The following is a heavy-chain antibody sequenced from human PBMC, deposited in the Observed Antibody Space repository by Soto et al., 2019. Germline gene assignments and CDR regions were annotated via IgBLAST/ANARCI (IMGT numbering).Heavy chain of an antibody. Sequence: SETLSLTCTVSGGSISNSYWSWIRQSPEKGLEWIGYIYSSGSTNYNPSLNSRVTISVDTSKNQFSLKLSSLSAADTAVYYCARHSPPFLYGGNFDYWGQGTLVTVSS. J-gene: IGHJ4*02. CDR2: IYSSGST. CDR3: ARHSPPFLYGGNFDY. CDR1: GGSISNSY. V-gene: IGHV4-59*08. D-gene: IGHD1-26*01.